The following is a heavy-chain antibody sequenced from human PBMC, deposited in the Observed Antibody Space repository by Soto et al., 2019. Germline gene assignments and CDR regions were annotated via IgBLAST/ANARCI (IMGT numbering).Heavy chain of an antibody. D-gene: IGHD3-10*01. CDR2: IYRSGST. J-gene: IGHJ4*02. V-gene: IGHV4-30-2*01. Sequence: PSETLSLTCVVSGGSVSWGDFSWTWIRQPPGKGLEWVGYIYRSGSTYYNPSLKSPVSISLDKSKNQFSLNLTSVTAADTAVYYCARGKANYFFDLWGQGHLVTVSS. CDR3: ARGKANYFFDL. CDR1: GGSVSWGDFS.